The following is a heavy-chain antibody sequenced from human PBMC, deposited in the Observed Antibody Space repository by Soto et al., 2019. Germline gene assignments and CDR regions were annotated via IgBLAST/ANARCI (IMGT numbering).Heavy chain of an antibody. CDR3: ARYDSSGYYDTFDY. Sequence: PSETLSLTCTVSGGSISSSSHYWGWIRQPPGKGLEWIGSIYYSGSTYYNPSLKSRVTISVDTSKNQFSLKLSSVTAADTAVYYCARYDSSGYYDTFDYWGQGTLVTVSS. CDR1: GGSISSSSHY. V-gene: IGHV4-39*01. D-gene: IGHD3-22*01. J-gene: IGHJ4*02. CDR2: IYYSGST.